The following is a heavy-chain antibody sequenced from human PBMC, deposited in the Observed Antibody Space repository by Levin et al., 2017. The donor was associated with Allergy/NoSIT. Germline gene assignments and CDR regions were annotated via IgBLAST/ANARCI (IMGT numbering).Heavy chain of an antibody. CDR1: GFTFDDYA. CDR3: AKLAAGTTIDY. D-gene: IGHD6-13*01. V-gene: IGHV3-9*01. J-gene: IGHJ4*02. CDR2: ITRKSDSI. Sequence: GGSLRLSCAASGFTFDDYAMHWVRQAPGKGLEWVSGITRKSDSIAYADSVKGRFSISRDNAKNSLYLQMNSLTPEDTAFYDCAKLAAGTTIDYWGQGTLVTVSS.